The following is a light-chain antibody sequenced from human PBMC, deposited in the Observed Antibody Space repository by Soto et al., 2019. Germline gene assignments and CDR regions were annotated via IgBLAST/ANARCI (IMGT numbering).Light chain of an antibody. CDR2: AAS. CDR3: QQLNTYPVT. Sequence: IQLTQSPSSLSASVGDSVTINCRASQGVSRYLSWYQQKPGRAPILLISAASTLQSGVPARFSGSGSGTDFTLSITSLQPEDFATYYCQQLNTYPVTFGGGTKVEIK. CDR1: QGVSRY. V-gene: IGKV1-9*01. J-gene: IGKJ4*01.